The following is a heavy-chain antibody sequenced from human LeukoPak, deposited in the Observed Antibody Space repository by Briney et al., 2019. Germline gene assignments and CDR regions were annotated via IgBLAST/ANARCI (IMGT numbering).Heavy chain of an antibody. Sequence: GGSLRLSCAVSGFTFSSYTMNWVRQAPGKGLEWVSTISTSSSYKYYADSVKGRFTISRDNAKNSLYLQMNSLRAEDTAVYYCAREGPTWIFGVVIRNMDVWGQGTTVTVSS. CDR1: GFTFSSYT. CDR3: AREGPTWIFGVVIRNMDV. V-gene: IGHV3-21*04. CDR2: ISTSSSYK. J-gene: IGHJ6*02. D-gene: IGHD3-3*01.